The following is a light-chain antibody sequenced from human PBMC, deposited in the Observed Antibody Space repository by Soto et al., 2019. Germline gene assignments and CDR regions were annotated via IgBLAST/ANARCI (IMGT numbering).Light chain of an antibody. J-gene: IGKJ2*01. CDR2: GAS. CDR3: QQYNNWPLYT. V-gene: IGKV3-15*01. Sequence: EIVMTQSPATLSVATGESATLSCRASQSVSSNLAWYQQKPGQAPRLLIYGASTRATGIPARFSGSGSGTEFTLTISSLQSADFAVYYCQQYNNWPLYTFGQGTKLEIK. CDR1: QSVSSN.